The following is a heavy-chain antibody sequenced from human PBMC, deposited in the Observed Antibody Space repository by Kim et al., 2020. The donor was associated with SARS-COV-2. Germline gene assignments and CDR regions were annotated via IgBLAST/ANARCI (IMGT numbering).Heavy chain of an antibody. J-gene: IGHJ4*02. Sequence: ASVKVSCKASGYTFTGYYMHWVRQAPGQGLEWMGRINPNSGGTNYAQKFKVRVTMTRDTSISTAYMELRRLRSDDTAVYYCASGPRSGGYEPKEFDNWGQEALGTDTS. V-gene: IGHV1-2*06. D-gene: IGHD5-12*01. CDR2: INPNSGGT. CDR3: ASGPRSGGYEPKEFDN. CDR1: GYTFTGYY.